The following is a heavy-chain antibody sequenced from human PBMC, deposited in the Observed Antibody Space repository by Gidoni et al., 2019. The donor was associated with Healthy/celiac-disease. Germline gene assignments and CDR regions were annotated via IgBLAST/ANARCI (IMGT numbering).Heavy chain of an antibody. D-gene: IGHD6-13*01. Sequence: QVQLVQSGAEVKKPGSSVKVSCKASGGTFSSYALSWVRQAPGQGLEWMGGMMPIFGTANYAQKFQGRVTITADESTSTAYMELSSLRSEDTAVYYCARVVYSSSWYLETYFDYWGQGTLVTVSS. J-gene: IGHJ4*02. CDR2: MMPIFGTA. V-gene: IGHV1-69*01. CDR1: GGTFSSYA. CDR3: ARVVYSSSWYLETYFDY.